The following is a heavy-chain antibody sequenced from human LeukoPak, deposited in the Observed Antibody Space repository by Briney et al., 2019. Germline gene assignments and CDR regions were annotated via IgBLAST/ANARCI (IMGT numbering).Heavy chain of an antibody. CDR3: ARGSSAMYHVY. Sequence: GGSLRLSCAASGFTFSSYSMNWVRQAPGKGLEWVSYISSSSSTIYYADSVKGRFTISRDNAKNSLYLQMNSLRAEDTAVYYCARGSSAMYHVYWGQGTLVTVSS. V-gene: IGHV3-48*04. CDR2: ISSSSSTI. D-gene: IGHD6-19*01. CDR1: GFTFSSYS. J-gene: IGHJ4*02.